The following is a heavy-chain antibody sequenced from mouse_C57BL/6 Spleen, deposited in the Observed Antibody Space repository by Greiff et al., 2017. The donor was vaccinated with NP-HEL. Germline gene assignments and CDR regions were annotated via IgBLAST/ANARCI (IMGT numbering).Heavy chain of an antibody. CDR3: VRPIYYGYDADASCAY. CDR1: GFSFNTYA. V-gene: IGHV10-1*01. CDR2: IRSKSNNYAT. Sequence: EVKLVESGGGLVQPKGSLKLSCAASGFSFNTYAMNWVRQAPGKGLEWVARIRSKSNNYATYYADSVTDRFTISRDDSESMLYLQMNNLKTEDTAMYYCVRPIYYGYDADASCAYWGQGTRVTVSA. D-gene: IGHD2-2*01. J-gene: IGHJ3*01.